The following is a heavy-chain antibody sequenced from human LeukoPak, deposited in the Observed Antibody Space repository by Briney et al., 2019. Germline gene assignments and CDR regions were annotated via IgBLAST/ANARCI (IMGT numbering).Heavy chain of an antibody. D-gene: IGHD6-13*01. V-gene: IGHV4-59*01. CDR2: IYYSGST. J-gene: IGHJ4*02. CDR1: GGSISSYY. CDR3: ARDQEGSPAAAVH. Sequence: PSETLSLTCTVSGGSISSYYWSWIRQPPGKGLEWIGYIYYSGSTNYNPSLKSRVTISVDTSKNQFSLKLSSVTAADTAVYYCARDQEGSPAAAVHWGQGTLVTVSS.